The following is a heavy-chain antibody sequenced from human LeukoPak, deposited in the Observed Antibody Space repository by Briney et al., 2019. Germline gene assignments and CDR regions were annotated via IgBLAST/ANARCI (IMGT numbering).Heavy chain of an antibody. V-gene: IGHV3-53*01. CDR1: GFTVSSNY. D-gene: IGHD2-2*01. CDR2: IYSGGST. J-gene: IGHJ3*02. Sequence: GGSLRLSCAASGFTVSSNYMSWVRQAPGKGLEWVSVIYSGGSTYYADSVKDRFTISRDNSKNTLYLQMNSLRAEDTAVYYCARDGPLSEDVVVPAPIWGQGTMVTVSS. CDR3: ARDGPLSEDVVVPAPI.